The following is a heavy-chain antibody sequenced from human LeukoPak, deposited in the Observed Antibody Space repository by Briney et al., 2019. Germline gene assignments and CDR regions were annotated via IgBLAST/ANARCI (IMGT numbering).Heavy chain of an antibody. V-gene: IGHV4-38-2*02. J-gene: IGHJ3*02. D-gene: IGHD3-22*01. CDR1: GYSISSGYY. CDR3: ARVRRYYDSSGRPRNDAFDI. CDR2: IYHSGST. Sequence: SETLSLTCTVSGYSISSGYYWGWIRQPPGKGLEWIGSIYHSGSTYYNPSLKSRVTISVDTSKNQFSLKLSSVTAADTAVYYCARVRRYYDSSGRPRNDAFDIWGQGTMVTVSS.